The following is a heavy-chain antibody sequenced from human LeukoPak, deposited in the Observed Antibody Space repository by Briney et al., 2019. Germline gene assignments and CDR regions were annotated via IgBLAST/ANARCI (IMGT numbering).Heavy chain of an antibody. CDR2: IRSKVNSYAT. Sequence: QPGGSLKLSCAASGFTFSGSAMHWVRQASGKGLEWVGRIRSKVNSYATAYAASVKGRFTISRDDSKNTAYLQMNSLKTEDTAVYYCTTGCSSTSCDIDYWGQGTLVTVSS. J-gene: IGHJ4*02. CDR1: GFTFSGSA. D-gene: IGHD2-2*01. CDR3: TTGCSSTSCDIDY. V-gene: IGHV3-73*01.